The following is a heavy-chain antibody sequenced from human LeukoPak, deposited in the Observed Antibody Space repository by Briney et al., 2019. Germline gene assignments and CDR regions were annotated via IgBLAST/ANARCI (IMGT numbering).Heavy chain of an antibody. CDR2: INTDESHT. V-gene: IGHV3-74*01. Sequence: PGGSLRLSCAASGFTFSSYWMHWVRQVPGKGLVWVSHINTDESHTGYAHSGKGRFTIAIDNAKNTLFRQMSGLRAEDTAVYCCGRDYSPDYWGEGALVTVSS. CDR3: GRDYSPDY. J-gene: IGHJ4*02. D-gene: IGHD2-21*01. CDR1: GFTFSSYW.